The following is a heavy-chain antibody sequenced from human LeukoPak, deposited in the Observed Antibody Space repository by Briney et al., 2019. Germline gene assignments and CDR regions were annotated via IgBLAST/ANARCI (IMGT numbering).Heavy chain of an antibody. CDR2: ISGSGGST. CDR1: GFTFSSYA. CDR3: AKDGRDSSGYRFDY. D-gene: IGHD3-22*01. Sequence: GGSLRLSCAASGFTFSSYAMSWVRQAPGKGLEWVSAISGSGGSTYYADSVKGRFTIPRDNSKNTLYLQMNSLRAEDTAVYYCAKDGRDSSGYRFDYWGQGTLVTVSS. J-gene: IGHJ4*02. V-gene: IGHV3-23*01.